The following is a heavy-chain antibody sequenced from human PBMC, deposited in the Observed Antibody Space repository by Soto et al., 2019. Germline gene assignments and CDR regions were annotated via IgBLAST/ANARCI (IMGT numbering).Heavy chain of an antibody. CDR1: GGTFSSYT. CDR2: ISAYNGNT. D-gene: IGHD6-19*01. V-gene: IGHV1-18*01. J-gene: IGHJ6*03. Sequence: ASVKVSCKASGGTFSSYTISWVRQAPGQGLEWMGWISAYNGNTNYAQKLQGRVTMTTDTSTSTAYMELRSLRSDGTAVYYCARDSYSSGWKSYYYCYMDVWGKGTTVTVSS. CDR3: ARDSYSSGWKSYYYCYMDV.